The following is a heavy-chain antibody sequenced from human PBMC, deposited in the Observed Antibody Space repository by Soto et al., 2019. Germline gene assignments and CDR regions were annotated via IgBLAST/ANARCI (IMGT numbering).Heavy chain of an antibody. CDR2: IYYSGST. CDR3: ARDTQTYTHYDFLTDDPYYYYYGMDV. Sequence: PSETLSLTCTVSGGSISSYYWSWIRQPPGKGLEWIGYIYYSGSTNYNPSLKSRVTISVDTSKNQFSLKLNSVTPEDTAVFYCARDTQTYTHYDFLTDDPYYYYYGMDVWGQGTTVTVSS. J-gene: IGHJ6*02. D-gene: IGHD3-9*01. V-gene: IGHV4-59*12. CDR1: GGSISSYY.